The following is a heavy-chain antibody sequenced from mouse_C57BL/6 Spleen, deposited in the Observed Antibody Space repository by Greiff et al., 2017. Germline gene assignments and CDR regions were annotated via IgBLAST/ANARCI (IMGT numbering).Heavy chain of an antibody. V-gene: IGHV2-9-1*01. J-gene: IGHJ1*03. Sequence: QVQLKETGPGLVAPSQSLSITCTVSGFSLTSYAISWVRQPPGKGLEWLGVIWTGGGTNYNSALKSRLSISKDNSKSQVFLKMNSLQTDDTARYYCAKIYYDYDRYWYFDVWGTGTTVTVSS. CDR2: IWTGGGT. CDR3: AKIYYDYDRYWYFDV. D-gene: IGHD2-4*01. CDR1: GFSLTSYA.